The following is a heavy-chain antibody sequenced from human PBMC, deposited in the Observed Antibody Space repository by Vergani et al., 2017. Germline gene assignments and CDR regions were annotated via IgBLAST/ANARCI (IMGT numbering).Heavy chain of an antibody. D-gene: IGHD3-10*01. V-gene: IGHV4-59*01. CDR1: GGSISSYY. CDR2: IYYSGST. Sequence: QVQLQESGPGLVKPSETLSLTCTVSGGSISSYYWSWIRQPPGKGLEWIGYIYYSGSTNYNTSLKSRVTVSVDMSKNQFSLKLSSVSAADTAVYYCARGSSETLWCAEGKVFDIWGQGTLVTVTS. CDR3: ARGSSETLWCAEGKVFDI. J-gene: IGHJ3*02.